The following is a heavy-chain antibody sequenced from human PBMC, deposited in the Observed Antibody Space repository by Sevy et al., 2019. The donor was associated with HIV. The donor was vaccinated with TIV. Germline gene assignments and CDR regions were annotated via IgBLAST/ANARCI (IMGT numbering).Heavy chain of an antibody. V-gene: IGHV3-30*04. J-gene: IGHJ5*02. CDR1: GFTFSEFG. CDR3: ARDRGEILWSAFKS. D-gene: IGHD3-10*01. Sequence: GGSLRLSCAASGFTFSEFGMHWVRQAPGKGLEWVAVISHDGRNNKYNADSVKGRFTISRDNSKNTLYLHMNSLRADDTAIYDCARDRGEILWSAFKSWGQGTLVTVSS. CDR2: ISHDGRNNK.